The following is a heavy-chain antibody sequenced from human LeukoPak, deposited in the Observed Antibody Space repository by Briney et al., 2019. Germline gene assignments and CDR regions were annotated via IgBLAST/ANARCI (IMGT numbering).Heavy chain of an antibody. CDR3: ARAPGSGYAFDS. D-gene: IGHD5-12*01. CDR1: GYTFTGYY. Sequence: SVTVACTASGYTFTGYYIHWERQPPGQGLEWMGWINPDSGGTKSAQKFQGRVTMTRDTSINTAYMELSRLASDDTAVYYCARAPGSGYAFDSWGQGTQVTVSS. CDR2: INPDSGGT. V-gene: IGHV1-2*02. J-gene: IGHJ4*02.